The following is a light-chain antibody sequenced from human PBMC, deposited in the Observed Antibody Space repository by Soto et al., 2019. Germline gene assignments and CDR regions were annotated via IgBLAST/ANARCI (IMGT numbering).Light chain of an antibody. CDR3: QQYGSSPWT. Sequence: EIVLTQSPGTLSLSPGERATLSCRASQSVSSSYLAWYQQKPGQAPRPLIYGASSRAIGISDRFSGSGSGTEFTLTISRLEPEDFAVYYCQQYGSSPWTFGQGTKVEIK. CDR2: GAS. CDR1: QSVSSSY. J-gene: IGKJ1*01. V-gene: IGKV3-20*01.